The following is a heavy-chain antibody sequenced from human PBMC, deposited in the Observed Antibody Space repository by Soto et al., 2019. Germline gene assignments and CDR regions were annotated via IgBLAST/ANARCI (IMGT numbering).Heavy chain of an antibody. CDR2: ISGSGGST. J-gene: IGHJ6*02. CDR3: AKDRVAARGYYYYGMDV. CDR1: GFTFSSYA. D-gene: IGHD6-6*01. V-gene: IGHV3-23*01. Sequence: GGSLRLSCAASGFTFSSYAMSWVRQAPGKGLEWVSAISGSGGSTYYADSVKGRFTISRDNSKNTLYLQMNSLRAEDTAVYYCAKDRVAARGYYYYGMDVWGQGTTVTVSS.